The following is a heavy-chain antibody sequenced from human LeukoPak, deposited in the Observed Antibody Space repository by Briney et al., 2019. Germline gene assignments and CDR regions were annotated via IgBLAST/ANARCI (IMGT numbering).Heavy chain of an antibody. CDR1: GFTFSSYS. D-gene: IGHD5-12*01. CDR3: AKEVAAITFFDY. V-gene: IGHV3-21*01. CDR2: ISSSSSYI. J-gene: IGHJ4*02. Sequence: GGSLRLSCAASGFTFSSYSMNWVRQAPGKGLEWVSSISSSSSYIYYADSVKGRFTISRDNAKNSLYLQMNSLRAKDTAVYYCAKEVAAITFFDYWGQGTLVTVSS.